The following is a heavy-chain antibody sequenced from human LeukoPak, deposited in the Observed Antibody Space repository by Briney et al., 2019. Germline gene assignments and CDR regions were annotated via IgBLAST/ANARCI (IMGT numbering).Heavy chain of an antibody. D-gene: IGHD6-19*01. Sequence: GGSLRLSCAASGFTFSDYYMSWIRQAPGKGLEWVSSISSSSSYIYYADSVKGRFSISRDNAKNSAYLQMDSLRAEDTAVYYCASRRSGWPNDAFDIWGQGTMVTVTS. V-gene: IGHV3-11*06. CDR2: ISSSSSYI. CDR1: GFTFSDYY. J-gene: IGHJ3*02. CDR3: ASRRSGWPNDAFDI.